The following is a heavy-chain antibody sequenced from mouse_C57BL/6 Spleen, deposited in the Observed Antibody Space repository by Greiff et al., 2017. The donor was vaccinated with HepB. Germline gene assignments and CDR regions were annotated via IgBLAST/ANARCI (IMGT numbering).Heavy chain of an antibody. V-gene: IGHV5-6*01. CDR2: ISSGGSYT. Sequence: EVHLVESGGDLVKPGGSLKLSCAASGFTFSSYGMSWVRQTPDKRLEWVATISSGGSYTYYPDSVKGRYTISRDNAKNTLYLQMSSLKSEDTAMYYCARWGRGPDCWGQGTTLTVSA. CDR1: GFTFSSYG. D-gene: IGHD1-1*01. CDR3: ARWGRGPDC. J-gene: IGHJ2*01.